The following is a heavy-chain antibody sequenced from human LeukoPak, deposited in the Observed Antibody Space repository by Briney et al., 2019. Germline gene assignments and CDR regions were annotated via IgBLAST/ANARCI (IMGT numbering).Heavy chain of an antibody. CDR1: GYTFTGYY. CDR2: INPNSGGT. Sequence: AASVKVSCKASGYTFTGYYMHWVRQAPGQGLEWMGWINPNSGGTNYAQKFQGGVTMTRDTSISTAYMELSRLRSDDTAVYYCARDRCSSTSCYPGGYYYYYMDVWGKGTTVTVSS. CDR3: ARDRCSSTSCYPGGYYYYYMDV. D-gene: IGHD2-2*01. J-gene: IGHJ6*03. V-gene: IGHV1-2*02.